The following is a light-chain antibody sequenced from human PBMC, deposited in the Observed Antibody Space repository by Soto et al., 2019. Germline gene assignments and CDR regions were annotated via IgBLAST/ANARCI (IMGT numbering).Light chain of an antibody. J-gene: IGKJ1*01. Sequence: EIVLTQSPGTLSLSPGERATLSCRASQSVSNNYVAWYQQKPGQAPRLLIYGASSRATDIPDRFSGSGSGTDFTLTVSRLDPEDFAVYYCQQYGSSPWTFGQGTKVEIK. CDR2: GAS. CDR3: QQYGSSPWT. V-gene: IGKV3-20*01. CDR1: QSVSNNY.